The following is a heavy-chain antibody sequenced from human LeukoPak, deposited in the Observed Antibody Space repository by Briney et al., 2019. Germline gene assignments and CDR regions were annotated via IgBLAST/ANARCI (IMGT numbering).Heavy chain of an antibody. CDR2: IYYSGST. Sequence: PSETLSLTRTVSGGSVSSGSYYWSWIRQHPGKGLEWIGYIYYSGSTYYNPSLKSRVTISVDTSKNQFSLKLSSVTAADTAVYYCAREAILTGYYKAATSYYFDYWGQGTLVTVSS. V-gene: IGHV4-31*03. CDR3: AREAILTGYYKAATSYYFDY. CDR1: GGSVSSGSYY. D-gene: IGHD3-9*01. J-gene: IGHJ4*02.